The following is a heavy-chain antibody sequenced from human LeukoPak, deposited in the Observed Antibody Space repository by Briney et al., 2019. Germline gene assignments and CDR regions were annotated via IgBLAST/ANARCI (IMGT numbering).Heavy chain of an antibody. J-gene: IGHJ4*02. Sequence: GGSLRLSCAASGFTFSSYAMQWVRQAPGKGLEWVVVISYDGTSKHYADSVKGRLTISRDNSNNMLFPQMNSLSAGDTAVYYCARAESGGYPDYWGQGTLVTVSS. CDR3: ARAESGGYPDY. V-gene: IGHV3-30*04. CDR2: ISYDGTSK. CDR1: GFTFSSYA. D-gene: IGHD3-22*01.